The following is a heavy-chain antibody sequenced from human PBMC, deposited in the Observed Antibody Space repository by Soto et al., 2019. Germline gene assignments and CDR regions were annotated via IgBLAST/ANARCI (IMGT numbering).Heavy chain of an antibody. D-gene: IGHD1-26*01. CDR3: VRAGVVGATALYY. J-gene: IGHJ4*02. V-gene: IGHV4-61*01. CDR1: GDSVSSGIYY. CDR2: IYYSGSS. Sequence: SETLSLTCTVSGDSVSSGIYYWSWIRQPPGKGLEWIGYIYYSGSSNYNPSLKSRVTISVDMSKNQFSLKLSSVTAADTAVYYCVRAGVVGATALYYWVQGTLVTVSS.